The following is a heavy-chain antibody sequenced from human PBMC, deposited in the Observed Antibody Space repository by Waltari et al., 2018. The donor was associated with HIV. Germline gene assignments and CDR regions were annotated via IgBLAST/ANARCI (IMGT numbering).Heavy chain of an antibody. CDR1: GFTFDDFA. CDR2: ISWNSGST. CDR3: AKDQAVAGTGSYYFDY. V-gene: IGHV3-9*01. J-gene: IGHJ4*02. Sequence: EVQLVESGGGLVQPGRSLRLSCAASGFTFDDFAMHWLRQAPRKGLEVGSGISWNSGSTGYADSVKCRFTISRDNAKNSLYLQMNSLRAEDTALYYCAKDQAVAGTGSYYFDYWGQGTLVTVSS. D-gene: IGHD6-19*01.